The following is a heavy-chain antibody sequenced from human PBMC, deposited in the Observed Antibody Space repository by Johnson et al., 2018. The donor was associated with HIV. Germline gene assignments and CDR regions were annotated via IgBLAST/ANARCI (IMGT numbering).Heavy chain of an antibody. CDR3: ARPIARGASDI. CDR2: IKEDGSQK. CDR1: GFTFSSYA. V-gene: IGHV3-7*05. Sequence: MMLVESGGGVVQPGRSLRLSCAASGFTFSSYAMHWVRQAPGKGLEWVANIKEDGSQKYYVDSVRGRFTISRDNAKNSLYLQMNSLRAEDTAVYYCARPIARGASDIWGQGTMVTVAS. J-gene: IGHJ3*02. D-gene: IGHD3-10*01.